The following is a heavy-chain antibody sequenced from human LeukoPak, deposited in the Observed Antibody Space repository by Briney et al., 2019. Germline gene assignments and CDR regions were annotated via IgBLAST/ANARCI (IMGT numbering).Heavy chain of an antibody. D-gene: IGHD4-11*01. CDR3: ARETSNYSPTFDY. CDR2: IISILGIA. J-gene: IGHJ4*02. V-gene: IGHV1-69*04. Sequence: ASVKVSCKASGGTFSSYAISWVRQAPGQGLEWMGRIISILGIANYAQKFQGRVTITADKSTSTAYMELSSLRSEDTAVYYCARETSNYSPTFDYWGQGTLVTVSS. CDR1: GGTFSSYA.